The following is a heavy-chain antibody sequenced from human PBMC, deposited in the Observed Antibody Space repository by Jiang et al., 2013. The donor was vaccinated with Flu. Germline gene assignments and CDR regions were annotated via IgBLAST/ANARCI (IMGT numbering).Heavy chain of an antibody. Sequence: TLSLTCAISGDSVSSNSAAWNWIRQSPSRGLEWLGRTYYRSKWYNDYAVSVKSRITINPDTSKNQFSLQLNSVTPEDTAVYYCARDPYYYGSGSYYKGAFDIWGQGTMVTVSS. CDR2: TYYRSKWYN. D-gene: IGHD3-10*01. CDR3: ARDPYYYGSGSYYKGAFDI. CDR1: GDSVSSNSAA. J-gene: IGHJ3*02. V-gene: IGHV6-1*01.